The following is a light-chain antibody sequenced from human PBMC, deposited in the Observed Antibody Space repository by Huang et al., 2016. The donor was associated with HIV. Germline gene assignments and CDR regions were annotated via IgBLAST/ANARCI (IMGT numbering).Light chain of an antibody. Sequence: EIVLTQSPATLSLSPGKRATLSCRASQSVTGYLAWYQQKPGQAPRLLIYDVSNRVTGVPPRFSGSGSGTDFTLTISSLEPEDFAVYYYQQRNNWPLTFGGGTKVEI. J-gene: IGKJ4*01. CDR3: QQRNNWPLT. V-gene: IGKV3-11*01. CDR2: DVS. CDR1: QSVTGY.